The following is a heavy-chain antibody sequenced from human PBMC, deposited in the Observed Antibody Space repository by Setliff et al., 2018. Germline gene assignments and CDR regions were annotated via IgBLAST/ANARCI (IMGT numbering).Heavy chain of an antibody. CDR3: ARSPITIFGVVLHPLDY. J-gene: IGHJ4*02. Sequence: PSETLSLTCAVSGYSISSGYYWGWIRQPPGKGLEWIGSIDHSGSTHYNPSLKSRVTISVDTSKNQFSLKLSSVTAADTAVYYCARSPITIFGVVLHPLDYWGQGTLVTVSS. CDR2: IDHSGST. CDR1: GYSISSGYY. V-gene: IGHV4-38-2*01. D-gene: IGHD3-3*01.